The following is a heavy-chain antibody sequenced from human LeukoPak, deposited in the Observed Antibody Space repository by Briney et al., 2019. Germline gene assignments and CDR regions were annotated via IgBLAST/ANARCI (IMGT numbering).Heavy chain of an antibody. V-gene: IGHV3-23*01. D-gene: IGHD3-10*01. Sequence: PGGSLRLSCAASGFAFSSYAMSWVRQAPGKGLEWVSAISGSGGSTYYADSVKGRFTISRDSSKNTLYLQMNSLRAEDTAVYYCAKERPIYYYGSDQPLFDYWGQGTLVTVSS. CDR2: ISGSGGST. J-gene: IGHJ4*02. CDR3: AKERPIYYYGSDQPLFDY. CDR1: GFAFSSYA.